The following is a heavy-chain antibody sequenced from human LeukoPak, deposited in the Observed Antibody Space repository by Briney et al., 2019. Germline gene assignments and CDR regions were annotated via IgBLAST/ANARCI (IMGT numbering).Heavy chain of an antibody. J-gene: IGHJ4*02. CDR3: ARLSGYSSGHYYSDY. CDR1: GGSISSYY. Sequence: KPSETLSLTCTVSGGSISSYYWSWIRQPPGKGLEWIGYIYYSGSTNYNPSLKSRVTISVDTSKNQFSLKLSSVTAADTAVYYCARLSGYSSGHYYSDYWGQGTLVTVSS. V-gene: IGHV4-59*01. D-gene: IGHD3-22*01. CDR2: IYYSGST.